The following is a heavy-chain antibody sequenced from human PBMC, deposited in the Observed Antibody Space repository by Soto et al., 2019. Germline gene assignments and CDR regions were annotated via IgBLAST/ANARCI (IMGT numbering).Heavy chain of an antibody. CDR1: GGSISSYY. CDR2: IYYSGST. J-gene: IGHJ6*02. D-gene: IGHD4-4*01. V-gene: IGHV4-59*01. Sequence: PSETLSLTCTVSGGSISSYYWSWIRQPPGKGLERIGYIYYSGSTNYNPSLKSRVTISVDTSKNQFSLKLSSVTAADTAVYYCARVSSTTVTRSYSYYGMDVWGPGTTVTVSS. CDR3: ARVSSTTVTRSYSYYGMDV.